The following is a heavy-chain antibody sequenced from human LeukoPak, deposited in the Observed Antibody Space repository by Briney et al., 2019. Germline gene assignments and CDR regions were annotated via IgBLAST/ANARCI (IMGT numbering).Heavy chain of an antibody. Sequence: SVKVSCKASGGTFSSYAINWVRQAPGQGLEWMGGIIPISGTANYAQKFQGRVTITADKSTSTVYMELNSLKSEDTAVYHCARGWDYDSGGRPTAYVYWGQGTLVTVSS. CDR2: IIPISGTA. J-gene: IGHJ4*02. D-gene: IGHD3-22*01. V-gene: IGHV1-69*06. CDR3: ARGWDYDSGGRPTAYVY. CDR1: GGTFSSYA.